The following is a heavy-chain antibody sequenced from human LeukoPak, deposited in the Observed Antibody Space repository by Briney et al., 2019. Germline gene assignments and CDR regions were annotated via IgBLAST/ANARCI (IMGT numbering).Heavy chain of an antibody. V-gene: IGHV3-23*01. CDR1: GFTFSSYA. D-gene: IGHD1-14*01. J-gene: IGHJ4*02. CDR3: AKGGSFSEGHTDY. Sequence: GGSLRLSCAAPGFTFSSYAMTWVRQAPGKGLEWVSAISGNGGSTYYADSVKGRFTISRDNSKNTLYLQMNSLRAEDTAVYYCAKGGSFSEGHTDYWGQGTLVTVSS. CDR2: ISGNGGST.